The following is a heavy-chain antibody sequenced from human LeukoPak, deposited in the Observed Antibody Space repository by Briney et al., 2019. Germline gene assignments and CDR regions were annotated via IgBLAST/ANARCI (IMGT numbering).Heavy chain of an antibody. J-gene: IGHJ4*02. CDR2: ICHSGST. Sequence: PSETLSLTCAVSGGSISSGGYSWSWIRQPPGKGLEWIGYICHSGSTYYNPSLKSRVTISVDRSKNQFSLKLSSVTAADTAVYYCAREALSSWAFDYWGQGTLVTVSS. CDR1: GGSISSGGYS. D-gene: IGHD6-13*01. V-gene: IGHV4-30-2*01. CDR3: AREALSSWAFDY.